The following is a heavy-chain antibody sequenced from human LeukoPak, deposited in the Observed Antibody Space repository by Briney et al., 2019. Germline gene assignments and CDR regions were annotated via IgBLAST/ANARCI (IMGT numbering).Heavy chain of an antibody. J-gene: IGHJ4*02. D-gene: IGHD3-22*01. CDR3: AAVKTGGSGSYYFDY. CDR1: GFTFTSSA. Sequence: ASVKVSCKASGFTFTSSAMQWVRQARGQRLEWIGWIFVGSGNTNYAQKFQERVTITRDMSTSTAYMELSSLRSEDTAVYYCAAVKTGGSGSYYFDYWGQGTLVTVSS. CDR2: IFVGSGNT. V-gene: IGHV1-58*02.